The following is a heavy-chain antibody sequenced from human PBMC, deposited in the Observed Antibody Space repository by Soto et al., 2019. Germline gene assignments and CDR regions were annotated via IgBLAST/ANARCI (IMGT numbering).Heavy chain of an antibody. J-gene: IGHJ5*02. CDR2: IDPSGGKT. D-gene: IGHD5-18*01. CDR3: ARVMRSLLSITALDT. V-gene: IGHV1-46*01. Sequence: QVQLVQSGAEVKKPGASVKVSCKASGYTFTRDQIHWVRQAPGQGLEWMGMIDPSGGKTNYAQKFRGRVTMPRDTSTRTVYMALSSLRSDDTAIFFCARVMRSLLSITALDTWGQGPLVTVSS. CDR1: GYTFTRDQ.